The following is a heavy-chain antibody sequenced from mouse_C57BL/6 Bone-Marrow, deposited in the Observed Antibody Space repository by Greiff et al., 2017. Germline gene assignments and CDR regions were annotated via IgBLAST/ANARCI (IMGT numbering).Heavy chain of an antibody. D-gene: IGHD4-1*01. Sequence: EVQLQQSGPELVKPGASVKISCKASGYTFTDYYMNWVKQSHGKSLAWIGDINPNNGGTSYNQKFKGKATWTVDKSSSTAYMELRSLTSEDSAVYYCARKGNLGLDWYFDVWGTGTTVTVSS. CDR1: GYTFTDYY. CDR3: ARKGNLGLDWYFDV. J-gene: IGHJ1*03. CDR2: INPNNGGT. V-gene: IGHV1-26*01.